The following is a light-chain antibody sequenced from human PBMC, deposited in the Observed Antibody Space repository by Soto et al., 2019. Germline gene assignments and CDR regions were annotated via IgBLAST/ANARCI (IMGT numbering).Light chain of an antibody. Sequence: DIQMTQSPSTLSASVGDRVTITCRASQSISSRLAWYQQKPGKAPKLLIYDASSLESGVPSRFSGSGSGTEFTLTISSLQPDDFATYYCQRYNSYSRTYGQGPRWIT. J-gene: IGKJ1*01. CDR3: QRYNSYSRT. V-gene: IGKV1-5*01. CDR2: DAS. CDR1: QSISSR.